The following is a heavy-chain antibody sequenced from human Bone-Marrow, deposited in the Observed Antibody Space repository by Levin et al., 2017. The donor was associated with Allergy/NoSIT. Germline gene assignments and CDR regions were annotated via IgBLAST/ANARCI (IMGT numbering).Heavy chain of an antibody. CDR3: ASGPGYYDSSGYYYAVGYFDL. D-gene: IGHD3-22*01. J-gene: IGHJ2*01. Sequence: SETLSLTCAVSGGSISSSNWWSWVRQPPGKGLEWIGEIYHSGSTNYNPSLKSRVTISVDKSKNQFSLKLSSVTAADTAVYYCASGPGYYDSSGYYYAVGYFDLWGRGTLVTVSS. CDR2: IYHSGST. V-gene: IGHV4-4*02. CDR1: GGSISSSNW.